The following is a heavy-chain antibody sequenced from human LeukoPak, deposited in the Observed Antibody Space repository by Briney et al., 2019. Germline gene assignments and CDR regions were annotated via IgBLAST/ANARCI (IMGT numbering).Heavy chain of an antibody. D-gene: IGHD3-16*01. Sequence: GGSLRLSCVASGFTFSNYGMHWVRQAPGKGLEWVATITYDGSSEYYANSVKDRFTVSRDNSKNTLYLQMSSLKTEDTAVYYCAKRGDGGHKSLEYWGQGTLVIVSS. J-gene: IGHJ4*02. V-gene: IGHV3-30*18. CDR3: AKRGDGGHKSLEY. CDR1: GFTFSNYG. CDR2: ITYDGSSE.